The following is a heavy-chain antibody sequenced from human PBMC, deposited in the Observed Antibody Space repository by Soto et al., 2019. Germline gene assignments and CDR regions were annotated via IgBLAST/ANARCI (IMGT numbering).Heavy chain of an antibody. D-gene: IGHD3-10*01. CDR3: ARSGSYYPARNWFGP. Sequence: QAQLVQSGVEMKNVGASVKVSCKASGYTFTSYGISWVRQAPGQGLEWMGWISGFNDDTNRAQKFQGRVTVTKDTSTSTAYMELRSLKSDDTAVYYCARSGSYYPARNWFGPWGQGTLVTVSS. V-gene: IGHV1-18*01. CDR1: GYTFTSYG. CDR2: ISGFNDDT. J-gene: IGHJ5*02.